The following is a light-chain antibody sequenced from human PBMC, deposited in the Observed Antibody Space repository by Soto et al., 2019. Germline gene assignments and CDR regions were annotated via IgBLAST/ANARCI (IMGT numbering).Light chain of an antibody. CDR3: AAWDDSLNGRV. CDR2: GNN. CDR1: SSNIGSNT. Sequence: QSVLTQPPSASGTPGQRVTISCSGSSSNIGSNTVNWYQQLPGTAPKLLIYGNNQRPSGVPDRFSGSKSGTSGSLAISGLQSEDEADYYCAAWDDSLNGRVFGGGTKLTVL. J-gene: IGLJ2*01. V-gene: IGLV1-44*01.